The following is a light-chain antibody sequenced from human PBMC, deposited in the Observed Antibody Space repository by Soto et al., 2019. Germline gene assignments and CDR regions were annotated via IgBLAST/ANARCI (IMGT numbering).Light chain of an antibody. CDR3: SSFTSSTSYV. V-gene: IGLV2-14*03. CDR1: SSDVGSYNS. CDR2: DVN. J-gene: IGLJ1*01. Sequence: QSALTQPASVSESPGQSIAISCTGTSSDVGSYNSDSWYQQYPGKAPKLMIHDVNNRPSGISDRFSGSKTGNTASLTISGLQSAVEAVYYCSSFTSSTSYVFGPGTKVTVL.